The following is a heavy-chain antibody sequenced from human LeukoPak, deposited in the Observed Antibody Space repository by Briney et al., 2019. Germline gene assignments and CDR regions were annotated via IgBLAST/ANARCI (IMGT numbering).Heavy chain of an antibody. D-gene: IGHD7-27*01. CDR3: TRDLRTGTYYYMDV. V-gene: IGHV1-69*05. J-gene: IGHJ6*03. Sequence: GASVKVSCKASGTIFNSSTISWVQQAPGKGLEWVGGIFPVFGTTNYAQKFQGRVTIFTDESSSTLYMELSSLEFEDTAVYYCTRDLRTGTYYYMDVWGEGTAVTVSS. CDR1: GTIFNSST. CDR2: IFPVFGTT.